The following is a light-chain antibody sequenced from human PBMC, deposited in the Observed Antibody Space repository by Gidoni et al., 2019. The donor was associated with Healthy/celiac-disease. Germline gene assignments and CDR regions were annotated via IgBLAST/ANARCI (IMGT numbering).Light chain of an antibody. CDR2: DAT. V-gene: IGKV1-33*01. CDR3: QQYDNLPIT. J-gene: IGKJ5*01. Sequence: DIQMTQSPSSLSASVGDRVTITCQASQDISNYLNWYQQKPGKDPKLLNYDATNLETGVPSRCSGSGTGKDFTFTISSLQPEDIATYYWQQYDNLPITFGQGTRLEIK. CDR1: QDISNY.